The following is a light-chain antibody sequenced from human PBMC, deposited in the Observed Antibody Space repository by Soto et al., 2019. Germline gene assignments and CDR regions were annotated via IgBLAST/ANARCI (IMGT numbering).Light chain of an antibody. CDR3: QHSDYLPL. CDR2: GAF. V-gene: IGKV1-33*01. J-gene: IGKJ3*01. Sequence: DIQMTQSPPYLSASIGDRVTITCQASHDIGNYLNWYQHKPGKAPNLVIYGAFNLETWVLSRFSGGGSGTDFTFTISSLLPDDITRYYCQHSDYLPLFGPGPKVDIK. CDR1: HDIGNY.